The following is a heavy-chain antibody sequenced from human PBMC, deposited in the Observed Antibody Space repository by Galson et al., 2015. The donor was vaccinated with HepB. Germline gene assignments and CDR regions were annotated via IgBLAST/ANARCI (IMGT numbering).Heavy chain of an antibody. D-gene: IGHD6-13*01. CDR1: GFTVSSNY. Sequence: SLRLSCAASGFTVSSNYMSWVRQAPGKGLEWVSVMYSGGSTYYADSVKGRFTISRHNSKNTLYLQMNSLRAEDTAVYYCARYRAANGSSKKVGNGMDVWGQGTTVTVSS. CDR2: MYSGGST. CDR3: ARYRAANGSSKKVGNGMDV. V-gene: IGHV3-53*04. J-gene: IGHJ6*02.